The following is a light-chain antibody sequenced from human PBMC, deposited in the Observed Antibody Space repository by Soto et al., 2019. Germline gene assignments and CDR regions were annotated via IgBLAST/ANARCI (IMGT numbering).Light chain of an antibody. CDR2: DAS. CDR3: MQSTLLLPT. Sequence: TRSPLTLSGTPGQPKSMSCKSSQSLLYGDGKTYLYWYLQRPGQPPQLLIYDASNRFSGVPDRFSGSGSGTDFTLEISRVETDDVGIYYCMQSTLLLPTFGQGGLLEI. V-gene: IGKV2D-29*01. CDR1: QSLLYGDGKTY. J-gene: IGKJ5*01.